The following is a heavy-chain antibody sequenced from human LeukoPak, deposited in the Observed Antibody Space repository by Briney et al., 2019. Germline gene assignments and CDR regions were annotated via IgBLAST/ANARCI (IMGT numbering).Heavy chain of an antibody. CDR2: INHSGST. J-gene: IGHJ4*02. D-gene: IGHD5-18*01. CDR1: GGSFSGYY. Sequence: SETLSLTCAVYGGSFSGYYWSWIRQPPGQGLEWIGEINHSGSTNYNPSLKSRVTISVDTSKNQFSLKLSSVTAADTAVYYCARGRGYSYGSYYFDYWGQGTLVTVSS. CDR3: ARGRGYSYGSYYFDY. V-gene: IGHV4-34*01.